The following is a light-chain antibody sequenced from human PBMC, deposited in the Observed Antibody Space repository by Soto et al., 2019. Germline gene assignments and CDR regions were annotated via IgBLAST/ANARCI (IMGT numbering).Light chain of an antibody. CDR1: SSDVGSYNR. CDR3: SSYTSTSTLYV. J-gene: IGLJ1*01. Sequence: QSALTQPPSVSGSPGQSVTISCTGTSSDVGSYNRVSWYQQPPGTAPKLMIYEVSNRPSGVPDRFSGSKSGNTASLTISGLQAEDEADYHCSSYTSTSTLYVFGTGTKLTVL. V-gene: IGLV2-18*02. CDR2: EVS.